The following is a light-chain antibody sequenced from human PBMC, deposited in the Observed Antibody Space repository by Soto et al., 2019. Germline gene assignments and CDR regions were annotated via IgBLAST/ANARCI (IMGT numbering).Light chain of an antibody. CDR2: GAS. J-gene: IGKJ1*01. CDR3: QHYDNWPPWT. CDR1: QSVSSN. V-gene: IGKV3-15*01. Sequence: QAPATHSVSPGALATLSCMASQSVSSNLAWYQQKPGQPPRLLIFGASTRATGIPARFSGSGSGTEFTLTISSLQSEDFAVYYCQHYDNWPPWTFGQGTKVDIK.